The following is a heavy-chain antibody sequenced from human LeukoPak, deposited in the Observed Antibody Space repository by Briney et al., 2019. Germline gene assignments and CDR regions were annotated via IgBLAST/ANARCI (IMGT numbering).Heavy chain of an antibody. CDR3: ARGVIAAAGRSWFDP. D-gene: IGHD6-13*01. J-gene: IGHJ5*02. CDR1: GGSFSGYY. CDR2: INHSGST. Sequence: SETLSLTCAVYGGSFSGYYWSWIRQPPGKGLEWIGEINHSGSTNYNPSLKSRVTISVDTSKNQFSLKLSSVTAADTAVYYCARGVIAAAGRSWFDPWGQGTLVTVSS. V-gene: IGHV4-34*01.